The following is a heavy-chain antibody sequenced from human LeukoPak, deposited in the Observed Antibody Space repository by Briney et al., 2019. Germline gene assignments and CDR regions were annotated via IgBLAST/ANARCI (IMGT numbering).Heavy chain of an antibody. CDR3: ATVMGSSPSTAYFAY. J-gene: IGHJ4*02. Sequence: GGPLRLSCGGSGFIFTNYAINWVRQTPGKGLEWLSAISNDGRHIYYTDSVKGRFTTSRDNSRNTVYLQMNGLRVEDTAIYYCATVMGSSPSTAYFAYWGQGTLVTVSS. CDR2: ISNDGRHI. CDR1: GFIFTNYA. V-gene: IGHV3-23*01. D-gene: IGHD6-6*01.